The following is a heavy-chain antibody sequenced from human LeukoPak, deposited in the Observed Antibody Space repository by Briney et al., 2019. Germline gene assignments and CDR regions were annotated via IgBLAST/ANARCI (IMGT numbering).Heavy chain of an antibody. CDR2: IYYSGST. CDR3: ARQGSYSSSSRYYYYYYGMDV. CDR1: GGSISSYY. Sequence: SETLSLTCTVSGGSISSYYWSWIRQPPGKGLEWIGYIYYSGSTNYNPSLKSRVTISVDTSKNQFSLKLSSVTAADTAVYYCARQGSYSSSSRYYYYYYGMDVWGQGTTVIVSS. J-gene: IGHJ6*02. V-gene: IGHV4-59*01. D-gene: IGHD6-6*01.